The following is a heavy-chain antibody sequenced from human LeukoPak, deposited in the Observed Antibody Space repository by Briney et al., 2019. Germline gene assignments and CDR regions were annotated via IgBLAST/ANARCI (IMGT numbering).Heavy chain of an antibody. V-gene: IGHV4-34*01. J-gene: IGHJ1*01. Sequence: PSETLSLTCAVYNGSFSGYYRSWIRQSPGKGLEWIGEINHSGGTNYNPSLKSRVTISVDTSKNQFSLKLSSVTAADTAVYYCARGGDLLWFGAEGLLIAEYFQHWGQGTLVTVSS. CDR1: NGSFSGYY. CDR2: INHSGGT. D-gene: IGHD3-10*01. CDR3: ARGGDLLWFGAEGLLIAEYFQH.